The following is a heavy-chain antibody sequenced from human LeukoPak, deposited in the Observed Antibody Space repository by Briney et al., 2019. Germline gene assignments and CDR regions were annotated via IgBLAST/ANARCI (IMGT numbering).Heavy chain of an antibody. Sequence: PSETLSLTCAVYGGSFSGYYWSWIRQPPGKGLEWIGEINHSGSTNYNPSLKSRVTISVDTSKNRFSLKLSSVTAADTAVYYCARDGYSSVPFDYWGQGTLVTVSS. J-gene: IGHJ4*02. CDR1: GGSFSGYY. V-gene: IGHV4-34*01. D-gene: IGHD6-19*01. CDR3: ARDGYSSVPFDY. CDR2: INHSGST.